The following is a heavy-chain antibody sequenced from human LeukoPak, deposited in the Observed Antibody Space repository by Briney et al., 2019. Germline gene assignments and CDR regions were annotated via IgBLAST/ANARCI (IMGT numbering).Heavy chain of an antibody. Sequence: GESLQISFKGSGYSFTSYWIGWVRQMPGKGLEWMGIIYPGDSDTRYSPSFQGQVTISADKSISTAYLQWSSLKASDTAMYYCARRSGYYDSSGYHWNAFDIWSQGTMVTVSS. J-gene: IGHJ3*02. CDR3: ARRSGYYDSSGYHWNAFDI. CDR2: IYPGDSDT. D-gene: IGHD3-22*01. V-gene: IGHV5-51*01. CDR1: GYSFTSYW.